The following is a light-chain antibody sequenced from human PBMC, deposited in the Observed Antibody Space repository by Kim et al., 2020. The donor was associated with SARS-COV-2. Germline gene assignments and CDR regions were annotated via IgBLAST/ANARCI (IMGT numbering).Light chain of an antibody. CDR3: QQRSNWPPPT. V-gene: IGKV3-11*01. J-gene: IGKJ5*01. CDR1: QSVSSY. Sequence: SPGERATLSCRASQSVSSYLAWYQQKPGQAPRLLIYDASSRATGIPARFSGSGSGTDFTLTISSLEPEDFAVYYCQQRSNWPPPTFGQGTRLEIK. CDR2: DAS.